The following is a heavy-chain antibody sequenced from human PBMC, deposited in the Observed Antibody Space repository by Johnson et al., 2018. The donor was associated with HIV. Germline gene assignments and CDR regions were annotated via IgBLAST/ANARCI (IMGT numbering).Heavy chain of an antibody. Sequence: VQLVESGGGLIQPGGSLRLSCAASGFSVSSNYMTWVRQAPGKGLEWVSVIYSGGSIYYAASVKGRFTISRDNSKNTLHLQMNGLGVDDTAVYYCARVGLGGVPWTLDIWGQGTMVTVSP. D-gene: IGHD2-8*02. V-gene: IGHV3-53*01. CDR1: GFSVSSNY. CDR3: ARVGLGGVPWTLDI. CDR2: IYSGGSI. J-gene: IGHJ3*02.